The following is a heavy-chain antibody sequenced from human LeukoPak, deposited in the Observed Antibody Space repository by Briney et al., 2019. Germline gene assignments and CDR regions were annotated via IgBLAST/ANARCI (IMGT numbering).Heavy chain of an antibody. D-gene: IGHD5-24*01. CDR2: INSDGSST. CDR1: GSIFSTYW. J-gene: IGHJ4*02. CDR3: ASQRWLQSSFDY. V-gene: IGHV3-74*01. Sequence: GGSLRLSCAASGSIFSTYWMHWVRQAPGKGLVWVSRINSDGSSTSYADSVKGRFTISRDNAKNTLYLQMNSLRAEDTAVYYCASQRWLQSSFDYWGQGTLVTVSS.